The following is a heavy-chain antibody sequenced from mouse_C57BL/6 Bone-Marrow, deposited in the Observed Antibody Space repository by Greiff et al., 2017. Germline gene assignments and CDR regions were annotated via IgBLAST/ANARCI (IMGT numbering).Heavy chain of an antibody. V-gene: IGHV5-4*03. D-gene: IGHD1-1*01. CDR1: GFTFSSYA. J-gene: IGHJ2*01. Sequence: EVMLVESGGGLVKPGGSLKLSCAASGFTFSSYAMSWVRQTPEKRLEWVATISDGGSYTYYPDNVKGRFTISRDNAKNNLYLQMSHLKSEDTAMYYCARAIYYSFDYWGQGTTLTVSS. CDR2: ISDGGSYT. CDR3: ARAIYYSFDY.